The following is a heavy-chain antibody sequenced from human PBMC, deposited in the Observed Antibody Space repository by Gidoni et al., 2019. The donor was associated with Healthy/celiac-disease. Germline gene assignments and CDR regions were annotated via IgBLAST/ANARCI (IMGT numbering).Heavy chain of an antibody. V-gene: IGHV1-18*01. Sequence: QVQLVQSGAEVKKPGASVKVSCKASGYTFTSYGISWVRQAPGQGLEWMGWISAYNGNTNYAQKLQGRVTMTTDTSTSTAYMELRSLRSDDTAVYYCARGRSYYYDSSGYYTEGTWFDPWGQGTLVTVSS. CDR3: ARGRSYYYDSSGYYTEGTWFDP. CDR1: GYTFTSYG. CDR2: ISAYNGNT. J-gene: IGHJ5*02. D-gene: IGHD3-22*01.